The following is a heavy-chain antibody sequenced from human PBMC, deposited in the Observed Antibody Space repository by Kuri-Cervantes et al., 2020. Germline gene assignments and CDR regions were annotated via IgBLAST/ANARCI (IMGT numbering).Heavy chain of an antibody. CDR2: INHSGST. CDR3: ARGLGYCSSTSCSSSYMDV. J-gene: IGHJ6*03. CDR1: GWSFSGYY. Sequence: SETLSLTCAVYGWSFSGYYWSWIRQPPGKGLEWIGEINHSGSTNYNPSLKSRVTISVDTSKNQFSLKLSSVTAADTAVYYCARGLGYCSSTSCSSSYMDVWGKGTTVTVSS. V-gene: IGHV4-34*01. D-gene: IGHD2-2*01.